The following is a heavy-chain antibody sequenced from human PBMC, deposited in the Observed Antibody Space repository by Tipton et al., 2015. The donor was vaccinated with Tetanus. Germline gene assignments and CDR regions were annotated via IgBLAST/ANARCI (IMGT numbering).Heavy chain of an antibody. CDR2: IYYSGST. Sequence: TLSLTCTVSGDSLSNGDYYWSWIRQPPGKGLESIGYIYYSGSTYYNPSLKSRVTISVDTSKNQFSLRLSSVTAADTAVYYCAREHGITWGGMGYYYGMDVWCQGTTVTVSS. V-gene: IGHV4-30-4*01. CDR1: GDSLSNGDYY. CDR3: AREHGITWGGMGYYYGMDV. J-gene: IGHJ6*02. D-gene: IGHD3-16*01.